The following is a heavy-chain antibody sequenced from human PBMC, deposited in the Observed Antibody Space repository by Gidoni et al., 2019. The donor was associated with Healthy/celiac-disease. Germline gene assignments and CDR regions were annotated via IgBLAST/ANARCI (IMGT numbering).Heavy chain of an antibody. CDR1: GFTFSGSA. D-gene: IGHD3-22*01. V-gene: IGHV3-73*01. CDR2: IRSKANSYAT. J-gene: IGHJ3*02. Sequence: EVQLVESGGGLVQPGGSLTLSCAASGFTFSGSAMHWVRQASGKGLEWVGRIRSKANSYATAYAASVKVRFTISRDDSKNTAYLQMNSLKTEDTAVYYCATAYYDSSGGGIWGQGTMVTVSS. CDR3: ATAYYDSSGGGI.